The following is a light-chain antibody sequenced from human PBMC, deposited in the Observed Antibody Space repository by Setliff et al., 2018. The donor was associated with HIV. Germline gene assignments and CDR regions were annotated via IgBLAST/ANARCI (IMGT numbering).Light chain of an antibody. V-gene: IGLV2-23*01. CDR2: QAT. J-gene: IGLJ1*01. Sequence: SVLTQPASVSGSPGQSITISCTGTSSDVGRYDLVSWYQQHPAKAPKLIIYQATRRPSGVSNRFSGSKSGNTASLTISGLQAEDEADYYCCSNTGSNTFVFGTGTKVTVL. CDR1: SSDVGRYDL. CDR3: CSNTGSNTFV.